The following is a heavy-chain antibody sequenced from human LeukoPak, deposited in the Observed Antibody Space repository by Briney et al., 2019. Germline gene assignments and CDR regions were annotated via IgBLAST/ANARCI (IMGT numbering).Heavy chain of an antibody. D-gene: IGHD2-2*01. CDR1: GFTFDDYG. V-gene: IGHV3-20*04. Sequence: PGGSLRLSCAASGFTFDDYGMSWVRQAPGKGLEWVSGISWNGGSTGYADSVKGRFTISRDNSKNTLYLEMNSLRAEDKAVYYCAKVSEKFGSTSYFDYWGQGTLVTVSS. J-gene: IGHJ4*02. CDR3: AKVSEKFGSTSYFDY. CDR2: ISWNGGST.